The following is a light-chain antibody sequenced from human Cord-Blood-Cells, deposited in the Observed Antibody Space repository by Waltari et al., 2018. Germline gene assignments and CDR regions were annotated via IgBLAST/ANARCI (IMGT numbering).Light chain of an antibody. J-gene: IGKJ4*01. CDR2: DAS. Sequence: DIHMTQSPSTLFASVGDSVTLTCRASQGMSSWLAWYQQKPGKAPKLLIYDASSLESGVPARFSGSGSGTEFTLTISRLQPDDFATYYCQQYNSYPLTFGGGTKVEIK. V-gene: IGKV1-5*01. CDR3: QQYNSYPLT. CDR1: QGMSSW.